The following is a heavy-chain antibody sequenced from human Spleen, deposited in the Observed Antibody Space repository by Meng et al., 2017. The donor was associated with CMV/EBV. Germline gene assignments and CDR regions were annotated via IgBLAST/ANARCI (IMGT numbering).Heavy chain of an antibody. Sequence: ASVKVSCKASGYTFTDYYMHWVRQAPGQGLEWMGWINPNSGGTNYAQKFQGRVTMTRDTSISTAYMELSRLRSDDTAVYYCARGTTVTLGRFDPWGQGTLVTVSS. CDR3: ARGTTVTLGRFDP. CDR2: INPNSGGT. V-gene: IGHV1-2*02. CDR1: GYTFTDYY. D-gene: IGHD4-11*01. J-gene: IGHJ5*02.